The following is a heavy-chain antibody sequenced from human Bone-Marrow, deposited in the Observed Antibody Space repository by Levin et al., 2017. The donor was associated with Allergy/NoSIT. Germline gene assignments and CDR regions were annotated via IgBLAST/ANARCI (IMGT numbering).Heavy chain of an antibody. D-gene: IGHD2-2*01. CDR1: GYTFTGYY. Sequence: ASVKVSCKASGYTFTGYYMHWVRQAPGQGLEWMGRINPNSGGTNYAQKFQGRVTMTRDTSISTAYMELSRLRSDDTAVYYCARDLPPRSKSVVPAATRWFDPWGQGTLVTVSS. CDR2: INPNSGGT. CDR3: ARDLPPRSKSVVPAATRWFDP. V-gene: IGHV1-2*06. J-gene: IGHJ5*02.